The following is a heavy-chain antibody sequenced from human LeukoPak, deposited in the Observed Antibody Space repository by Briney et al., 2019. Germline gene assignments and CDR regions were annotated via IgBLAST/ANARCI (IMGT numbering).Heavy chain of an antibody. V-gene: IGHV1-18*01. CDR1: GYTFTSYG. CDR3: ARGQVPPRMVYANTYYYYGMDV. D-gene: IGHD2-8*01. Sequence: GASVKVSCKASGYTFTSYGISWVRQAPGQGLEWMGWISAYNGNTNYAQKLQGRVTMTTDTSTSTAYMELRSLRSDDTAVYYCARGQVPPRMVYANTYYYYGMDVWGQGTTVTVSS. J-gene: IGHJ6*02. CDR2: ISAYNGNT.